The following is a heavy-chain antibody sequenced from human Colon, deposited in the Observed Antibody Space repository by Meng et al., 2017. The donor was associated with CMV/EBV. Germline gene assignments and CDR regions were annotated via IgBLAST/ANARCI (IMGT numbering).Heavy chain of an antibody. V-gene: IGHV4-4*07. CDR3: ARDRYCDGGDCHSYFDY. CDR2: ISISGII. Sequence: QVPRSDSVPGLGKPSGTRSLTCTVSGDSISSYYWSWIRQPAGKGLEWIGRISISGIINYNSSLKSRLSMSVDTSKNQFSLKLSSVTSADTAVYYCARDRYCDGGDCHSYFDYWGQGTLVTVSS. D-gene: IGHD2-8*02. J-gene: IGHJ4*02. CDR1: GDSISSYY.